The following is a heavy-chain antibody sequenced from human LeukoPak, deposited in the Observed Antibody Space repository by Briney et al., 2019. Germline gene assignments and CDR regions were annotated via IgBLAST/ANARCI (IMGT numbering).Heavy chain of an antibody. J-gene: IGHJ3*02. Sequence: PGGSLRLSCTASGFTFGDYAMSWVRQAPGKGLEWVGFIRSKAYGGTTEYAASVRGRFTISRDDSKSIAYQQMNSLKTEDTAVYYCTRTTWIQLWLDAFDIWGQGTMVTVSS. D-gene: IGHD5-18*01. CDR2: IRSKAYGGTT. V-gene: IGHV3-49*04. CDR1: GFTFGDYA. CDR3: TRTTWIQLWLDAFDI.